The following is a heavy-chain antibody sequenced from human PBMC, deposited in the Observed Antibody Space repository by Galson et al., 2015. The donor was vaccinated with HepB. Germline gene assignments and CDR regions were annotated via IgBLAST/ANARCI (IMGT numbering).Heavy chain of an antibody. CDR1: GFTFSSYA. J-gene: IGHJ3*02. CDR3: ARGKSRGLWFGENDAFDI. CDR2: ISYDGTDK. D-gene: IGHD3-10*01. V-gene: IGHV3-30*04. Sequence: SLRLSCAASGFTFSSYAVHWVRQAPGKGLDWVAVISYDGTDKYYADSVKGQFTISRDNSKNTLYLQMNSLRTEDTAVYYCARGKSRGLWFGENDAFDIWGQGTMVTVSS.